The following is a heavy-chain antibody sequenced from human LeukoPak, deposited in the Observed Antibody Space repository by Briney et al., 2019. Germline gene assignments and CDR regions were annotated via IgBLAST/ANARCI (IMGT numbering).Heavy chain of an antibody. J-gene: IGHJ4*02. V-gene: IGHV4-59*01. CDR3: ARGTEGYSYGYDY. D-gene: IGHD5-18*01. CDR1: GGSISSYY. Sequence: PSETLSLTCTVSGGSISSYYWSWIRQPPGKGLEWIGYIYYSGSTNYNPSLKSRVTISVDTSKNQFSLKLSSVTAADTAVYYCARGTEGYSYGYDYWGQGTLVTVSS. CDR2: IYYSGST.